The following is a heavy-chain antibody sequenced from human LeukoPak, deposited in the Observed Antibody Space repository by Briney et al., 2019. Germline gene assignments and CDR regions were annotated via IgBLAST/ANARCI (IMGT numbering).Heavy chain of an antibody. J-gene: IGHJ5*02. Sequence: ASVKVSCKASGYTFTGYYMHWVRQAPAQGLERMGLINPNSGGTNYAQKFQGRVTMIRDTSISTAYMELSRLRSDDTAVYYCARGARVDYGDYTNWFDPWGQGTLVTVSS. V-gene: IGHV1-2*02. D-gene: IGHD4-17*01. CDR3: ARGARVDYGDYTNWFDP. CDR1: GYTFTGYY. CDR2: INPNSGGT.